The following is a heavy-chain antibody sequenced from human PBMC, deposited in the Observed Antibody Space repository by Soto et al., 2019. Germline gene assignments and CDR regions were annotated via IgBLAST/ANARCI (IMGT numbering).Heavy chain of an antibody. V-gene: IGHV4-61*01. CDR2: IYYSGST. D-gene: IGHD3-9*01. Sequence: SETLSLTCTVSGGSVSSGSYYWSWIRHPPGKGLEWIGYIYYSGSTNYNPSLKSRVTISVDTSKNQFSLKLSSVTAADTAVYYCARTPPILRYFEWLSPFDYWGQGTLVTVSS. CDR3: ARTPPILRYFEWLSPFDY. CDR1: GGSVSSGSYY. J-gene: IGHJ4*02.